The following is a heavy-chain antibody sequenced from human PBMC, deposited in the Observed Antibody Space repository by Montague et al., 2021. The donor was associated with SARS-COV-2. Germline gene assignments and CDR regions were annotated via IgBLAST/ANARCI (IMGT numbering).Heavy chain of an antibody. CDR2: INHSGTT. Sequence: SETLSLTCAVYGGSFSGYYWTWIRQSPGRGLERIAEINHSGTTNYNFNPSLRSRVTISVDTSKSQFSLKLSSVTAADTGVYYCARWDPQTLTLIGLRGKSAIDYWGQGTLVTVSS. CDR3: ARWDPQTLTLIGLRGKSAIDY. V-gene: IGHV4-34*01. D-gene: IGHD4-23*01. J-gene: IGHJ4*02. CDR1: GGSFSGYY.